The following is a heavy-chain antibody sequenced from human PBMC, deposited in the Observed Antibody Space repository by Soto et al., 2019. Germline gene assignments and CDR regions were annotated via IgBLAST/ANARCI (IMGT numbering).Heavy chain of an antibody. D-gene: IGHD4-17*01. CDR3: ARDWNGDKYFDF. CDR1: GITATNGH. CDR2: IYSDDNT. V-gene: IGHV3-53*01. Sequence: DVQLVKSGGGLIQPGGSLRLSCAASGITATNGHMSWVRQAPGKGLEWVSVIYSDDNTYYADSVKGRFTISRDTSKNTVYLQMNSPRAEDTAVYYCARDWNGDKYFDFWDQGSLVTVSS. J-gene: IGHJ4*02.